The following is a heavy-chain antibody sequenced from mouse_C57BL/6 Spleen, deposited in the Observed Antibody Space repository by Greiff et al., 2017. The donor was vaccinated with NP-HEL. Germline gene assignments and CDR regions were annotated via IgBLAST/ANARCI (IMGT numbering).Heavy chain of an antibody. CDR2: INPGSGGT. J-gene: IGHJ1*03. CDR3: ARGNLDFDV. CDR1: GYAFTNYL. V-gene: IGHV1-54*01. Sequence: VQLQQSGAELVRPGTSVKVSCKASGYAFTNYLLEWVKQRPGQGLEWIGVINPGSGGTNYNEKFKGKATLTADKSSSTAYMQLSSLTSEDSAVYFCARGNLDFDVGGTGTTVTVSS.